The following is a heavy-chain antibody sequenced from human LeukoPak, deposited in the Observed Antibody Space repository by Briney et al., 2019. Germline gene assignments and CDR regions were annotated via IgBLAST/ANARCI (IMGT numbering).Heavy chain of an antibody. CDR1: DDSIKNYF. J-gene: IGHJ4*02. V-gene: IGHV4-59*03. Sequence: SETLSLTCTVSDDSIKNYFRTWIRQSPGKGLEWIGYVFYSGSTSYNPSLRSRLTMSVDTSKSQFSLNLKSVTAADTAVYYCVGRPDMDYWSQGTLVTVSS. D-gene: IGHD3-9*01. CDR3: VGRPDMDY. CDR2: VFYSGST.